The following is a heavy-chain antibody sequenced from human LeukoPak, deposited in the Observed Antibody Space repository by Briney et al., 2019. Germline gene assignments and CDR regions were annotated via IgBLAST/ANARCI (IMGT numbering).Heavy chain of an antibody. V-gene: IGHV4-61*02. CDR3: ARDTLRSGSALDY. D-gene: IGHD3-10*01. J-gene: IGHJ4*02. CDR2: IYTSGST. Sequence: ASETLSLTCTVSGGSISSGSYYWSWIRQPAGKGLEWIGRIYTSGSTNYNPSLKSRVTISVDTSKNQFSLKLSSVTAADTAVYYCARDTLRSGSALDYWGQGTLVTVSS. CDR1: GGSISSGSYY.